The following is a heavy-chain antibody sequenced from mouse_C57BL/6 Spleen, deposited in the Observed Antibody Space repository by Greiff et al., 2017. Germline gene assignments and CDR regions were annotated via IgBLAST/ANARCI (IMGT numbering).Heavy chain of an antibody. Sequence: DVMLVESGGGLVKPGGSLKLSCAASGFTFSDYGMHWVRQAPGKGLEWVAYISSGSSTIYYEDTVKGRFTISRDKANNPLFLQMTSLVSEDTAMYYCASYITTVVGSMDDWGQGTSVTVSS. J-gene: IGHJ4*01. D-gene: IGHD1-1*01. CDR2: ISSGSSTI. CDR3: ASYITTVVGSMDD. V-gene: IGHV5-17*01. CDR1: GFTFSDYG.